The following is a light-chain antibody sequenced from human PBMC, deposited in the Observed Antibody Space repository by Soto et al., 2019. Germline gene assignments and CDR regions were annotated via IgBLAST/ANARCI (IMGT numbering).Light chain of an antibody. CDR2: SAS. Sequence: IQMTQSPSSLSASVGDRVIITCRASQGIGNSLAWYQQKAGRVPKLLMHSASTLLSGVPSRFSGSGSGTDFTLTISSLQPEDVETYYCQKYDSAPWTFGQGTKV. V-gene: IGKV1-27*01. CDR3: QKYDSAPWT. CDR1: QGIGNS. J-gene: IGKJ1*01.